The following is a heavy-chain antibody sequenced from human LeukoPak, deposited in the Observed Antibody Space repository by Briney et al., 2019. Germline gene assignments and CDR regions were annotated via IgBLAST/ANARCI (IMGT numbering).Heavy chain of an antibody. CDR1: GGSISSYY. V-gene: IGHV4-59*01. D-gene: IGHD3-22*01. J-gene: IGHJ4*02. CDR2: IYYSGST. CDR3: ARVISSGYYYDY. Sequence: SETLSLTCTVSGGSISSYYWSWIRQPPGKGLEWIGYIYYSGSTNYNPSLKSRVTISVDTFKNQFSLKLSSVTAEDTAVYYCARVISSGYYYDYWGQGTLVTVSS.